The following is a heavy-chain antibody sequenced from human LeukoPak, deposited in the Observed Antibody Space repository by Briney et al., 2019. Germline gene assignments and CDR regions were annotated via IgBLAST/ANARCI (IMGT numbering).Heavy chain of an antibody. CDR2: FDPEDGET. Sequence: ASVKVSCKVSGYTLTELSMHWVRQAPGKGLEWMGGFDPEDGETIYAQKFQGRVTMTEDTSTDTAYMELSSLRSEDTDVYYCARDNSVRDEAWWFNPWGQGTLVTVSS. D-gene: IGHD5-24*01. CDR1: GYTLTELS. CDR3: ARDNSVRDEAWWFNP. V-gene: IGHV1-24*01. J-gene: IGHJ5*02.